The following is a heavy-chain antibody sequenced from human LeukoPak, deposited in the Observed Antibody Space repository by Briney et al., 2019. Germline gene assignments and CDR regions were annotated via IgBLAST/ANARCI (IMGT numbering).Heavy chain of an antibody. D-gene: IGHD2-15*01. CDR2: IYHSGST. Sequence: PSETLSLTCAVSGYSISSGYYWGWIRQPPGKGLEWIGSIYHSGSTYYNPSLKSRVTISVDTSKNQFSLKLSSVTAADTAVYYCARLGGSCINAFDIWGQGTMVTVSS. CDR1: GYSISSGYY. J-gene: IGHJ3*02. V-gene: IGHV4-38-2*01. CDR3: ARLGGSCINAFDI.